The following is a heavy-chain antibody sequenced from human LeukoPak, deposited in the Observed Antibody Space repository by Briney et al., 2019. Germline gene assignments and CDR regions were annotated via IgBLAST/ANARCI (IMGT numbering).Heavy chain of an antibody. CDR3: ARDGTYCGGDCSPYFDY. V-gene: IGHV3-21*01. D-gene: IGHD2-21*02. J-gene: IGHJ4*02. CDR2: ISSSSSYI. CDR1: GFTFSSYT. Sequence: PGGSLRLSCAASGFTFSSYTMNWVRQAPGKGLEWVSSISSSSSYIYYADSVKGRFTISRDNAKNSLYLQMNSLRAEDTAVYYCARDGTYCGGDCSPYFDYWGQGTLVTVSS.